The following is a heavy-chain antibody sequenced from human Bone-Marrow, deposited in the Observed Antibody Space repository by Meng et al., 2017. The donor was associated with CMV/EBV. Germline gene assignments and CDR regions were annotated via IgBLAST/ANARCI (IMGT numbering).Heavy chain of an antibody. CDR2: NNPTSGGR. J-gene: IGHJ4*02. CDR3: ASDPDYYDSSGYSPADY. CDR1: GYTFTGYY. Sequence: QVQLVQSGAEVTKPGASVKVSCKASGYTFTGYYMHWVRRAPRQGLEWMGWNNPTSGGRNYAQKFQGRVSMTRDTSISTAYMELSRLRSDDTAVYYCASDPDYYDSSGYSPADYWGQGTLVTVSS. D-gene: IGHD3-22*01. V-gene: IGHV1-2*02.